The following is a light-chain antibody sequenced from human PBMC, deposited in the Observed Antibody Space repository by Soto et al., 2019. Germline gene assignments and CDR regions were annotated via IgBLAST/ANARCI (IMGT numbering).Light chain of an antibody. CDR2: GAS. Sequence: EIVMTQSPATLSVSPGERATLSCRASPSVSSNLAWYQQKPGQAPRLLIYGASTRATGIPARFSGSGSGTEFTLTISSLQSEDFAVYYCQQYNNWPPYTLGQGTKLEIK. V-gene: IGKV3-15*01. J-gene: IGKJ2*01. CDR1: PSVSSN. CDR3: QQYNNWPPYT.